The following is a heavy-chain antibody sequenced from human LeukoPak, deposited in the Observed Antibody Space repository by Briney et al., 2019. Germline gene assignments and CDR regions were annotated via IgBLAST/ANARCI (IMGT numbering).Heavy chain of an antibody. CDR2: IIPMFGTT. Sequence: ASVKVSCKASGGTFSSYAISWVRQAPGQGLEWMGGIIPMFGTTNNAQKFQDRVTITADESTSTAYMELSSLRSEDTAVYYCARDSDCSSTSCYTPLDYWAREPWSPSPQ. V-gene: IGHV1-69*13. CDR3: ARDSDCSSTSCYTPLDY. CDR1: GGTFSSYA. J-gene: IGHJ4*02. D-gene: IGHD2-2*02.